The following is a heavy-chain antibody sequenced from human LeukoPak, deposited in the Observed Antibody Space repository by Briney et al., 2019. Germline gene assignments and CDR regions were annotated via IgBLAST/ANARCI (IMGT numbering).Heavy chain of an antibody. CDR3: ARHSYGSGSYYKPYYYYGMDV. D-gene: IGHD3-10*01. V-gene: IGHV5-51*01. J-gene: IGHJ6*02. Sequence: GESLKISRKGSGYSFTSYWIGWVRQMPGKGLEWMGIIYPGDSDTRYSPSFQGQVTISADKSISTAYLQWSSLKASDTAMYYCARHSYGSGSYYKPYYYYGMDVWGQGTTVTVSS. CDR1: GYSFTSYW. CDR2: IYPGDSDT.